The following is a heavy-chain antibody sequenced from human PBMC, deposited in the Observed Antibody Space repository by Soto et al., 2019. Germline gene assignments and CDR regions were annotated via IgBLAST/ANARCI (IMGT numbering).Heavy chain of an antibody. D-gene: IGHD6-13*01. CDR3: ARGVAAAGTDYYYGMDV. CDR1: GRTFSSYA. V-gene: IGHV1-69*13. J-gene: IGHJ6*02. CDR2: IIPIFGTA. Sequence: SVQVSRNACGRTFSSYAICWLRQAHGQGLEWMGGIIPIFGTANYAQKSQGRVTITADESTSTAYMELSSLRSEDTAVYYCARGVAAAGTDYYYGMDVWGQGTTVTVSS.